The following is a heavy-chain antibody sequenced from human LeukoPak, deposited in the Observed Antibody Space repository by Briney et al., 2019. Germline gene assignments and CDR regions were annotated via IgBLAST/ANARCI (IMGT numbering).Heavy chain of an antibody. CDR1: GFNFRNYA. CDR3: AKDQELSGDAFDM. Sequence: GESLKISCVASGFNFRNYAMSWVRQAPGKGLEWVSAISANDDTTYYADSVKGRFIISRDNSKNTLYLQANSLRDEDTAIHYCAKDQELSGDAFDMWGQGTMVTASS. D-gene: IGHD1-26*01. V-gene: IGHV3-23*01. J-gene: IGHJ3*02. CDR2: ISANDDTT.